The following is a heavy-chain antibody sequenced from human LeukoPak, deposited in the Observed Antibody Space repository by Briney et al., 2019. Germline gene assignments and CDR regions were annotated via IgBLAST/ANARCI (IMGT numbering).Heavy chain of an antibody. Sequence: GESLQISCKGSGSSFTSYWIGWVRQLPGKGLAWMGIIYPGDSDTRYSPSFQGQVTISADKSISTAYLQWSSLKASDTAMYYCARHLRDGYRHPDYWGQGTLVTVSS. V-gene: IGHV5-51*01. CDR3: ARHLRDGYRHPDY. CDR2: IYPGDSDT. CDR1: GSSFTSYW. J-gene: IGHJ4*02. D-gene: IGHD5-24*01.